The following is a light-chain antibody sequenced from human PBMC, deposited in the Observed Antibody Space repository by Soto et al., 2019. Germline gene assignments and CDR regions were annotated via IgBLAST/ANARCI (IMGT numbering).Light chain of an antibody. J-gene: IGKJ4*01. CDR1: QGISSY. Sequence: IDFTHSPSSLSASVGDRVTITCRASQGISSYLAWYQQKPGKAPKLLIYAASTLQSGVPSRFSGSGSGTEFTLTISSLQPEDFATYYCQQLNSYPLTFGGGTKVDIK. CDR2: AAS. V-gene: IGKV1-9*01. CDR3: QQLNSYPLT.